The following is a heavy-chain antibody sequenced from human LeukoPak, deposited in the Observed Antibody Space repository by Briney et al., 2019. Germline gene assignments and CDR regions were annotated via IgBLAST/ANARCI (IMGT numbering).Heavy chain of an antibody. CDR1: GYTFTSYG. CDR2: ISAYNGNT. D-gene: IGHD3-22*01. J-gene: IGHJ4*02. CDR3: AREKTYYYDSSGVTHFDY. V-gene: IGHV1-18*01. Sequence: ASVKVSCKASGYTFTSYGISWVRQAHGQGLEWMGWISAYNGNTNYAQKLQGRVTMTTDTSTSTAYMELRSLRSDDTAVYYCAREKTYYYDSSGVTHFDYWGQGTLVTVSS.